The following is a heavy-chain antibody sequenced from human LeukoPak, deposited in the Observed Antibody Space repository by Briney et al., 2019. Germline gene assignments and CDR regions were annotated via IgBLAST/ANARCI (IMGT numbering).Heavy chain of an antibody. D-gene: IGHD6-6*01. CDR3: ARSRPNYYYYGMDV. Sequence: PSETLSLTCTVSSGSISSYYWSWIRQPPRKGLEWIGYIYYSGSTNYNPSLKSRVTISVDTSKNQFSLKLSSVTAADTAVYYCARSRPNYYYYGMDVWGQGTTVTVSS. CDR2: IYYSGST. CDR1: SGSISSYY. V-gene: IGHV4-59*01. J-gene: IGHJ6*02.